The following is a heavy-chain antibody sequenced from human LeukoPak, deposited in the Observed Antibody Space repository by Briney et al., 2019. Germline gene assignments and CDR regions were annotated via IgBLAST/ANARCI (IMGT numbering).Heavy chain of an antibody. CDR1: GFTFNINS. V-gene: IGHV3-48*04. Sequence: GGSLRLSCAASGFTFNINSMNWVRQAPGKGLEWVSYISSSSSTIYYADSVKGRFTISRDNAKNSLYLQMNSLRVEDTAVYYCARDSGYSGYDSGYWGQGTLVTVSS. CDR3: ARDSGYSGYDSGY. D-gene: IGHD5-12*01. J-gene: IGHJ4*02. CDR2: ISSSSSTI.